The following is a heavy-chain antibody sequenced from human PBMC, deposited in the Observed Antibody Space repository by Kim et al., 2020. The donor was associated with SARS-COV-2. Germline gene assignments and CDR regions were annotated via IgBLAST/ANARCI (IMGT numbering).Heavy chain of an antibody. Sequence: SETLSLTCTVTGGSISSYYWTWIRQPPGKGLEWIGYIYYSGSTNYNPSLKSRVTISGDTSKNQFSLKLSSVTAADTAVYYCARVPADRVEGAHYGMDVWG. V-gene: IGHV4-59*13. CDR3: ARVPADRVEGAHYGMDV. CDR1: GGSISSYY. CDR2: IYYSGST. J-gene: IGHJ6*01. D-gene: IGHD1-26*01.